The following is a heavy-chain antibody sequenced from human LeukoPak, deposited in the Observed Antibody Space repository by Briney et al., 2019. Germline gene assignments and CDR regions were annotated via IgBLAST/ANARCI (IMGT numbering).Heavy chain of an antibody. CDR3: ARDDSSGYYYVRYFQH. CDR1: GITFSRYG. J-gene: IGHJ1*01. D-gene: IGHD3-22*01. CDR2: ISYDGSNK. Sequence: PGGSLRLTCAASGITFSRYGMHWVRQAPGKGLEWVAVISYDGSNKYYADSVKGRFTISRDNSKNTLYLQMNSLRAEDTAVYYCARDDSSGYYYVRYFQHWGQGTLVTVSS. V-gene: IGHV3-30*19.